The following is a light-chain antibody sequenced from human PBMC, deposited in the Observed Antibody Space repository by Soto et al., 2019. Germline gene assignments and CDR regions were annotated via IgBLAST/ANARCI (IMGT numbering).Light chain of an antibody. J-gene: IGKJ1*01. CDR2: GAS. V-gene: IGKV3-20*01. CDR1: QSINSN. Sequence: DMVMTQSPATLSVSPGERATLSCRASQSINSNLAWYQQKPGQAPRLLIYGASSRATGIPDRFSGSGSGTDFTLTISRLEPEDFAVYYCQQYGSSPWTFGQGTKVDIK. CDR3: QQYGSSPWT.